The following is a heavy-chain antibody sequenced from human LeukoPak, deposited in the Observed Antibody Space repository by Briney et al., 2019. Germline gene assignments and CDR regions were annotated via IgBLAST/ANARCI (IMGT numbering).Heavy chain of an antibody. Sequence: GSLILSCAASGFAVSSNYMSWVRQAPGKRLEWVSVFYISGETYYADSVKGRFTISRDNSKNTLYLQMNSLRAEDTAVYFCARSVQLDPWGAFDIWGQGTKVTVSS. CDR2: FYISGET. V-gene: IGHV3-53*01. J-gene: IGHJ3*02. CDR3: ARSVQLDPWGAFDI. CDR1: GFAVSSNY. D-gene: IGHD1-1*01.